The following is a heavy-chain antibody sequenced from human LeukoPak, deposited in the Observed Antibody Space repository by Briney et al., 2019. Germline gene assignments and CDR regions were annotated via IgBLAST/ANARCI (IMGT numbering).Heavy chain of an antibody. V-gene: IGHV1-69*13. CDR1: GGTFSSYA. CDR2: IIPIFGTA. CDR3: ASDWNTVRRPS. Sequence: ASVKVSCKASGGTFSSYAISWVRQAPGQGLEWMGGIIPIFGTANYAQRFQGRVTITADESTSTAYMELSSLRSEDTAVYYCASDWNTVRRPSWGQGTLVTVSS. D-gene: IGHD1/OR15-1a*01. J-gene: IGHJ5*02.